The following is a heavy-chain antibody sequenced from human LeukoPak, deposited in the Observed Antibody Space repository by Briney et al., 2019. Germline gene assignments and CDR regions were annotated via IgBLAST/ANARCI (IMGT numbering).Heavy chain of an antibody. CDR3: ARDPGTYPGAFDI. J-gene: IGHJ3*02. CDR1: GFTFSDYV. V-gene: IGHV3-23*01. D-gene: IGHD2-2*01. Sequence: GGSLRLSCAASGFTFSDYVMSWVRQAPGKGLEWVSAISGSGGSTFYADSVKGRFTISRDNSKNTLYLQMNSLRAEDTAVYYCARDPGTYPGAFDIWGQGTMVTVSS. CDR2: ISGSGGST.